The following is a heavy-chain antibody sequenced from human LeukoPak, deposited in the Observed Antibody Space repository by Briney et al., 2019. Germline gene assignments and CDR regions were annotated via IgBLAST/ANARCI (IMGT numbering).Heavy chain of an antibody. Sequence: GGSLRLSCAASGFTFSSYWMHWVRQAPGKGLVWVSRINSDESSTSYADSVKGRFTISRDNAKNTLYLQMNSLRAEDTAVYYCARWRSGWYPPDYWGQGTLVTVSS. V-gene: IGHV3-74*01. CDR1: GFTFSSYW. CDR3: ARWRSGWYPPDY. D-gene: IGHD6-19*01. J-gene: IGHJ4*02. CDR2: INSDESST.